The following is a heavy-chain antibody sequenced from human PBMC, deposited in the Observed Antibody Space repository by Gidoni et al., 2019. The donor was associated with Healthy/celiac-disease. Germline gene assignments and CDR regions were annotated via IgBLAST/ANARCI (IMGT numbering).Heavy chain of an antibody. J-gene: IGHJ4*02. CDR2: IIPILGIA. D-gene: IGHD3-16*02. Sequence: QVQLVQSGAEVKKPGSSVKVSCKASGGTFSSYAISWVRPAPGQGLEWMGRIIPILGIANYAQKFQGRVTITADKSTSTAYMELSSLRSEDTAVYYCARDYRDYYFDYWGQGTLVTVSS. V-gene: IGHV1-69*04. CDR1: GGTFSSYA. CDR3: ARDYRDYYFDY.